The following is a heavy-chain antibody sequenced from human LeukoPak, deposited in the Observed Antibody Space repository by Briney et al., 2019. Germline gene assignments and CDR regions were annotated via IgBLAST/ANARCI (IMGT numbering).Heavy chain of an antibody. D-gene: IGHD5-12*01. Sequence: SETLSLTCTVSGGSISSYYWSWIRQPPGKGLEWIGYIYYSGSTNYNPSLKSRVTISVDTSKNQFSLKLSSVTAADTAVYYCARDHYYSGYDLVEPSFDYWGQGTLVTVSS. CDR2: IYYSGST. CDR1: GGSISSYY. J-gene: IGHJ4*02. CDR3: ARDHYYSGYDLVEPSFDY. V-gene: IGHV4-59*01.